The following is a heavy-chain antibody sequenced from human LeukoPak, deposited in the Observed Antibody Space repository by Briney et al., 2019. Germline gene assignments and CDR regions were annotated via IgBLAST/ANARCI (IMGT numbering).Heavy chain of an antibody. D-gene: IGHD3-10*01. V-gene: IGHV1-69*06. J-gene: IGHJ6*03. CDR3: ARGVTMVRGVTYYMDV. CDR2: IIPIFGTA. Sequence: SVKVSCKASGGTFSSYAISWVRQAPGQGLEWMGGIIPIFGTANYAQKFQGRVTITADKSTSTAYMELSSLRSEDTAVYYCARGVTMVRGVTYYMDVWGKGTTVTVSS. CDR1: GGTFSSYA.